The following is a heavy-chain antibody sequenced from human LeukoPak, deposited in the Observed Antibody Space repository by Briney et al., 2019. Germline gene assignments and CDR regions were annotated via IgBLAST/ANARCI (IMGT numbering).Heavy chain of an antibody. V-gene: IGHV1-8*01. CDR3: ARGLTMVRGIISGF. Sequence: ASVKVSCKASGYTFTSYNINWVRQATVQGLEWMGWVNPKSVNTGYAQKFQGRVTMTRNTSIGTTYMELSSLTSEDTAVYYCARGLTMVRGIISGFWGQGTLVTVSS. CDR1: GYTFTSYN. D-gene: IGHD3-10*01. J-gene: IGHJ4*02. CDR2: VNPKSVNT.